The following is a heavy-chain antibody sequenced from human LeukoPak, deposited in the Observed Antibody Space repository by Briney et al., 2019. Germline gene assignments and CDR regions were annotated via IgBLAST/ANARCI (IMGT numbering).Heavy chain of an antibody. CDR1: GYTFTNYG. J-gene: IGHJ4*02. V-gene: IGHV1-18*01. Sequence: ASVKVSCKASGYTFTNYGTSWVRQAPGQGLEWMGWISAYNGNTHYAQKLQGRVTMTTDTSTSTAYMELRSLRSDDTAVYYCARDLPDLTFYYDSSGLDYWGQGTLVTVSS. D-gene: IGHD3-22*01. CDR2: ISAYNGNT. CDR3: ARDLPDLTFYYDSSGLDY.